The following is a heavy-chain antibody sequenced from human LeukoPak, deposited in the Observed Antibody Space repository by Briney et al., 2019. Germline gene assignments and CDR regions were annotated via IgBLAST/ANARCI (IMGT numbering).Heavy chain of an antibody. D-gene: IGHD6-19*01. J-gene: IGHJ3*02. CDR3: ARSPGGWSFLAFDI. CDR2: ISSSSSTI. V-gene: IGHV3-48*02. Sequence: GGSLRLSCAASGFTFSNYAMSWVRQAPGKGLEWVSYISSSSSTIYYADSVKGRFTISRDNAKNSLYLQMNSLRDEDTAVYYCARSPGGWSFLAFDIWGQGTMVTGSS. CDR1: GFTFSNYA.